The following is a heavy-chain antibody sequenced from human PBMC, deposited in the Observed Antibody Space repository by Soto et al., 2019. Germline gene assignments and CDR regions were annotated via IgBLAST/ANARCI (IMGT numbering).Heavy chain of an antibody. CDR2: INHSGST. CDR1: GGAFSGYY. CDR3: ARQNYVWGSYRIYYYYGMDV. J-gene: IGHJ6*02. V-gene: IGHV4-34*01. Sequence: SETLSLTCAVYGGAFSGYYCIFIRQPPGKWLEWIGEINHSGSTNYNPSLKSRVTISVDTSKNQFSLKLSSVTAADTAVYYCARQNYVWGSYRIYYYYGMDVWGQGTTVTVSS. D-gene: IGHD3-16*02.